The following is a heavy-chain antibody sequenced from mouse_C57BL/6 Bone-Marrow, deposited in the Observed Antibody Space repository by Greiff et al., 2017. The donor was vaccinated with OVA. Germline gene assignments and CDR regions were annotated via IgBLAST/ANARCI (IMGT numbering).Heavy chain of an antibody. CDR2: IDPNSGGT. J-gene: IGHJ1*03. Sequence: QVQLHQSGAELVKPGASVKLSCKASGYTFTSYWMHWVKQRPGRGLEWIGRIDPNSGGTKYNEKFKSKATLTVDKPSSTAYMQLSSLTSEDSAVYYCARRLTGTDWYFDVWGTGTTVTVSS. CDR3: ARRLTGTDWYFDV. D-gene: IGHD4-1*01. CDR1: GYTFTSYW. V-gene: IGHV1-72*01.